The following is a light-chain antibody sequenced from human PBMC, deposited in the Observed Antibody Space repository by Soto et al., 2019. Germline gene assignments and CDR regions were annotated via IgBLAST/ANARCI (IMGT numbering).Light chain of an antibody. CDR1: QSVSSSY. CDR3: QHYSRSPLT. V-gene: IGKV3-20*01. J-gene: IGKJ4*01. CDR2: GAS. Sequence: EIVLTQSPGTLSLSPGERATLSCRASQSVSSSYLAWYQQKPGQAPRLIIFGASTRATGIPDRFSGSGSGTDFTLTISRLEPEDFAVYYCQHYSRSPLTFGVGTKLEIK.